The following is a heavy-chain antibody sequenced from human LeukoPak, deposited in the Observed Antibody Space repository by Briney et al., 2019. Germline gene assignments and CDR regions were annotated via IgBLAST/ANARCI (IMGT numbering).Heavy chain of an antibody. CDR3: ARVSYCSGGSCSRNWFDP. CDR1: GGTFSSYD. Sequence: ASVKVSCKASGGTFSSYDISWVRQAPGQGLEWMGGIIPMFGTANYAQKFQGRVTISADKSTSTAYMELRSLRSDDTAVYYCARVSYCSGGSCSRNWFDPWGQGTLVTVSS. D-gene: IGHD2-15*01. V-gene: IGHV1-69*06. J-gene: IGHJ5*02. CDR2: IIPMFGTA.